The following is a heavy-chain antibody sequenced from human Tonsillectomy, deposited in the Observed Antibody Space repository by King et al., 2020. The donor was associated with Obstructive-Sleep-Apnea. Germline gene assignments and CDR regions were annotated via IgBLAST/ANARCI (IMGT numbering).Heavy chain of an antibody. J-gene: IGHJ5*02. D-gene: IGHD1-26*01. Sequence: QLQESGPGLVKPSETLSLTCGVSGGSIITDSYYWGWLRHFPGKGLEWIGSVSDRGTTSYNASLKSRVTISIDTSRNQFSLKLTSVTAADTAVYSCAHLSLLYSGGTNWFDPWGQGTLVTVSS. V-gene: IGHV4-39*01. CDR3: AHLSLLYSGGTNWFDP. CDR2: VSDRGTT. CDR1: GGSIITDSYY.